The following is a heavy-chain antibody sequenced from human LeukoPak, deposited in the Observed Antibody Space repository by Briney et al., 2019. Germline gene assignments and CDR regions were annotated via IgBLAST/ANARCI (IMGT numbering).Heavy chain of an antibody. Sequence: SETLSLTCTVSGGSISSYYWSWIRQPPGKGLEWIGYIYYSGSTNYNPSLKSRVTISVDKSKNQFSLKLSSVTAADTAVYYCARAQAPSYGYDYWGQGTLVTVSS. CDR3: ARAQAPSYGYDY. V-gene: IGHV4-59*12. J-gene: IGHJ4*02. CDR2: IYYSGST. D-gene: IGHD5-18*01. CDR1: GGSISSYY.